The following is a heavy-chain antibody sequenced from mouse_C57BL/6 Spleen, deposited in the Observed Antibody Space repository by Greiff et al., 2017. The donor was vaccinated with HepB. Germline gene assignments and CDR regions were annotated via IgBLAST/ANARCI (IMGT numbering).Heavy chain of an antibody. CDR1: GFTFSSYA. D-gene: IGHD2-3*01. CDR2: ISDGGSYT. V-gene: IGHV5-4*01. Sequence: EVKLVESGGGLVKPGGSLKLSCAASGFTFSSYAMSWVRQTPEKRLEWVATISDGGSYTYYPDNVKGRFTISRDNAKNNLYLQMSHLKSEDTAMYYCAREMGGYYYFDYWGQGTTLTVSS. J-gene: IGHJ2*01. CDR3: AREMGGYYYFDY.